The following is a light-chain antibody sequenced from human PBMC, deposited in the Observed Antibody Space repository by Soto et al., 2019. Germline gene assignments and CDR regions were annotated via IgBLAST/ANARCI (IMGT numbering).Light chain of an antibody. CDR2: KAS. Sequence: DIQMTQSPSTLSASVGDRVTITCRASQSINSWLAWYQQKPGKAPKLLIYKASSLESGVPSRFSGSGSGTEFALTITSLQPDDFATYYCQHCNTYPYTFGQGTRLEIK. CDR3: QHCNTYPYT. J-gene: IGKJ2*01. V-gene: IGKV1-5*03. CDR1: QSINSW.